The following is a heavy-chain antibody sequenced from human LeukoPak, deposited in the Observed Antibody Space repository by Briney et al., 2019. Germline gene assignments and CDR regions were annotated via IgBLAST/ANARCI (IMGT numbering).Heavy chain of an antibody. CDR2: INHSGST. D-gene: IGHD6-13*01. CDR1: GGSISSGDYY. V-gene: IGHV4-39*07. CDR3: ARGKGAAAGTF. Sequence: PSETLSLTCTVSGGSISSGDYYWSWIRQPPGKGLEWIGEINHSGSTNYNPSLKSRVTISVDTSKNQFSLKLSSVTAADTAVYYCARGKGAAAGTFCGQGTLVTVSS. J-gene: IGHJ4*02.